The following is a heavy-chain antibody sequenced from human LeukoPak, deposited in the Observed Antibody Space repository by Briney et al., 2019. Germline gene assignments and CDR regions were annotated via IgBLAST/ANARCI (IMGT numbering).Heavy chain of an antibody. Sequence: QTGGSLRLSCAASGFTFSSYGMHWVRQAPGKGLEWVAFIRYDGSNKYYADSVKGRFTISRDNAKNSLYLQMNSLRAEDTAVYYCACQDGVWGVGGAPIYNWFDPWGQGTLVTVSS. J-gene: IGHJ5*02. CDR2: IRYDGSNK. D-gene: IGHD2-8*01. CDR3: ACQDGVWGVGGAPIYNWFDP. CDR1: GFTFSSYG. V-gene: IGHV3-30*02.